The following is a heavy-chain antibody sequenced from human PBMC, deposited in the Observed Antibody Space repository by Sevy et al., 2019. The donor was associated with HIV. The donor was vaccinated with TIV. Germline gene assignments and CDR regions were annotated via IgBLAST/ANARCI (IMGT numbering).Heavy chain of an antibody. D-gene: IGHD2-15*01. CDR1: GYTFTTYR. J-gene: IGHJ4*02. Sequence: ASVKVSCKISGYTFTTYRITWVQQAPGQGLEWMGWISPHNGDTDYAQKLQDRITMITDTSTTTVYMELTSLRSDDTAVYYCARAYCSGGRCYSLAYWGQGTLVTVSS. CDR3: ARAYCSGGRCYSLAY. CDR2: ISPHNGDT. V-gene: IGHV1-18*01.